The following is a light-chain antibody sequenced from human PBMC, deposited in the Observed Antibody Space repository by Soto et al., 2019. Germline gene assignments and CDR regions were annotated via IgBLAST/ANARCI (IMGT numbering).Light chain of an antibody. CDR2: EGS. J-gene: IGLJ1*01. Sequence: QSALTQPASVSGSPGQSITISCTGTSSDVGSYNLVSWYQQHPSKAPKLMIYEGSKRPSGVSNRFSGSKSGNTASLTISGLQAEDEADYYCCSYAGSSTYVFGTGTK. CDR1: SSDVGSYNL. CDR3: CSYAGSSTYV. V-gene: IGLV2-23*01.